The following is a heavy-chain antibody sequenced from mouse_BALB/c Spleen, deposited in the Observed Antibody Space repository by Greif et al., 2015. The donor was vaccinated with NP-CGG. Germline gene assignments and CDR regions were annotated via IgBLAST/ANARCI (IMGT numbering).Heavy chain of an antibody. Sequence: QVQLQQPGPQLVRPGASVKISCKAPGYSFTSYWMHWVKQRPGQGLEWIGMIDPSDSETRLNQKFKDKATLTVDKSSSTAYMQLSSPTSEDSAVYYCARIYDGYRMDYWGQGTSVTVSS. CDR3: ARIYDGYRMDY. V-gene: IGHV1S127*01. CDR2: IDPSDSET. J-gene: IGHJ4*01. D-gene: IGHD2-3*01. CDR1: GYSFTSYW.